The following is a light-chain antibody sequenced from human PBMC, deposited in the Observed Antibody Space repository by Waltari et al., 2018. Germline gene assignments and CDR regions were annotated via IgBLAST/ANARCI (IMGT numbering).Light chain of an antibody. Sequence: EIVLTQSPGPLSLSPGERATLSCRASQPVRTTYLAWYQQKPGQAPTLLIYGASSRATGIPDRFSGSGSGTDFSLTISSLEPEDFAVYYCQQYDGEVVTFGGGTKVEI. CDR1: QPVRTTY. CDR3: QQYDGEVVT. V-gene: IGKV3-20*01. J-gene: IGKJ4*01. CDR2: GAS.